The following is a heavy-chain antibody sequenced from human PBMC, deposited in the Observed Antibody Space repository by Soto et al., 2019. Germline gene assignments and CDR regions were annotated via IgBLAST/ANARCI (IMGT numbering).Heavy chain of an antibody. Sequence: HSSGKGLEWVGRSRDKAQGYSTAYAASVKGRFTTSRDESKNSVYPQMNSLKTEDTAVYYCVRATYFSDSSGYTRCFAYWVPGT. J-gene: IGHJ4*02. V-gene: IGHV3-72*01. CDR3: VRATYFSDSSGYTRCFAY. CDR2: SRDKAQGYST. D-gene: IGHD3-22*01.